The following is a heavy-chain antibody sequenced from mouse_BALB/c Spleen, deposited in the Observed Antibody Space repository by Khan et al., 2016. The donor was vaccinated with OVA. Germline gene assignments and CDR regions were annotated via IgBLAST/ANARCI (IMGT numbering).Heavy chain of an antibody. D-gene: IGHD4-1*01. CDR1: GYTFTSYW. CDR2: IYPGNTDT. CDR3: TRRNWDVAWFAY. Sequence: VQLQQSGTVLARPGASVKMSCKASGYTFTSYWMHWVKQRPGQGLEWIGDIYPGNTDTNYNQKFKGKAKLTAVTSTRTAYMALSSLTNEDSAVYYCTRRNWDVAWFAYWGQGTLVTVSA. J-gene: IGHJ3*01. V-gene: IGHV1-5*01.